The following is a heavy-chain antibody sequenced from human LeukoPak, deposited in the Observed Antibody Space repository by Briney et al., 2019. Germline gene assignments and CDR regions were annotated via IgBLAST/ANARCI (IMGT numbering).Heavy chain of an antibody. CDR3: ARDYYGSGSYYRGNFDY. J-gene: IGHJ4*02. D-gene: IGHD3-10*01. CDR2: TIPVFGTK. CDR1: GDTFISNA. V-gene: IGHV1-69*05. Sequence: SVKVSCKASGDTFISNAFSWVRQAPGQGLEWMGGTIPVFGTKDYAPSFQGRVTISTDESTSTVYMELRSLRSDDTAVYYCARDYYGSGSYYRGNFDYWGQGTLVTVSS.